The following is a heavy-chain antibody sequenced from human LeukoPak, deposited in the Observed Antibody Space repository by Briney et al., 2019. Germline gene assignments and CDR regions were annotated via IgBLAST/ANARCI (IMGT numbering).Heavy chain of an antibody. CDR3: ARRVYYDTSGYHPTAGYFDL. J-gene: IGHJ2*01. CDR2: VYANGIT. Sequence: SETLSLTCTVSGGSIFNYYWHWIRQSPGKGLEWVGYVYANGITAYNPSLRSRGSMSIDTSRSQFSLRLTSVTAADTATYYCARRVYYDTSGYHPTAGYFDLWGRGTLVSVSS. CDR1: GGSIFNYY. V-gene: IGHV4-4*08. D-gene: IGHD3-22*01.